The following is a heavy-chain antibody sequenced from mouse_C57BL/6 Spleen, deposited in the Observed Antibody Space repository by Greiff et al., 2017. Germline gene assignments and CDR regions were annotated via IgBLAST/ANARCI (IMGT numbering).Heavy chain of an antibody. V-gene: IGHV1-69*01. CDR2: IDPSDSYT. Sequence: QVQLQQPGAELVMPGASVKLSCKASGYTFTSYWMHWVKQRPGQGLEWIGEIDPSDSYTNYNQKFKGKSTLTVDKSSSTAYMQLSSLTSEYSAVYYCARKEDYYGSTLDYWGQGTTLTVSS. CDR3: ARKEDYYGSTLDY. D-gene: IGHD1-1*01. J-gene: IGHJ2*01. CDR1: GYTFTSYW.